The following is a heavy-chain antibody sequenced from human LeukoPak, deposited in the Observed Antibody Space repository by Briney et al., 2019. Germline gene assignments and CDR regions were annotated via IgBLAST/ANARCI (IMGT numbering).Heavy chain of an antibody. CDR3: ARDLLEWLHYFDY. J-gene: IGHJ4*02. CDR1: GFTFSSYW. Sequence: GGSLRLTCAASGFTFSSYWMSWVRQGPGMGLEGVANIKKDGSEKSYVDSVKGRFTISRDNAKNSLYLQMNSLRAEDTAVYYCARDLLEWLHYFDYWGQGTLVTVSS. D-gene: IGHD3-3*01. V-gene: IGHV3-7*01. CDR2: IKKDGSEK.